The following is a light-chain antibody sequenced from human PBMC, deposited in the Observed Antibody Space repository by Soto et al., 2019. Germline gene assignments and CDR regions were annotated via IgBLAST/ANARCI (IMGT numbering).Light chain of an antibody. CDR2: KAS. Sequence: DIPMTQSPSTLSASVGDRVTITCRASQSISSWLAWYQQKPGKAPKLLIYKASSLESGVPSRFSGSGSGTDFTLTISSLQPEDFTTYYCQQTYSTPPWTFGQGTKVEI. J-gene: IGKJ1*01. CDR1: QSISSW. CDR3: QQTYSTPPWT. V-gene: IGKV1-5*03.